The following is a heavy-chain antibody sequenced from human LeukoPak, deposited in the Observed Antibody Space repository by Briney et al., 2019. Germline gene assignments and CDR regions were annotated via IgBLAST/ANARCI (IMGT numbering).Heavy chain of an antibody. V-gene: IGHV3-30*02. CDR3: ARAEDCSGGSCYLRLYYYYYMDV. CDR1: GFTFSSYG. D-gene: IGHD2-15*01. Sequence: PGGSLRLSCAASGFTFSSYGMHWVRQAPGKGLEWVAFIRYDGSNKYYADSVKGRFTISRDNAKNTLYLQMNSLRAEDTAVYYCARAEDCSGGSCYLRLYYYYYMDVWGKGTTVTVSS. CDR2: IRYDGSNK. J-gene: IGHJ6*03.